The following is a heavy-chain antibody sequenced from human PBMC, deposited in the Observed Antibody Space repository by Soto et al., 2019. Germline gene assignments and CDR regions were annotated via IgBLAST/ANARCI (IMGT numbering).Heavy chain of an antibody. V-gene: IGHV1-8*01. CDR3: ARGNPFNYAGFDV. CDR2: MNAKSGDT. D-gene: IGHD3-16*01. J-gene: IGHJ6*02. CDR1: GYTFSDFD. Sequence: ASVKVSCKASGYTFSDFDINWLRQAAGQGPEWMGWMNAKSGDTFSAQRFQGKFSMTWDTSLNIAYMEVGSLTSDDAAIYYCARGNPFNYAGFDVWGQGTTVTVSS.